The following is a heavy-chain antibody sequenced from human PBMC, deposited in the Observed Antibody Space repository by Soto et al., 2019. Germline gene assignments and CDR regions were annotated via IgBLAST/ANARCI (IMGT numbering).Heavy chain of an antibody. Sequence: SETLSLTCAVSVGSISSSNWWSWVRQPPGKGLEWIGEIYHSGSTNYNPSLKSRVTISVDKSKNQFSLKLSSVTAADTAVYYWAREKLERRARSGELGYWGRGSLVTISS. V-gene: IGHV4-4*02. D-gene: IGHD1-1*01. J-gene: IGHJ4*02. CDR2: IYHSGST. CDR1: VGSISSSNW. CDR3: AREKLERRARSGELGY.